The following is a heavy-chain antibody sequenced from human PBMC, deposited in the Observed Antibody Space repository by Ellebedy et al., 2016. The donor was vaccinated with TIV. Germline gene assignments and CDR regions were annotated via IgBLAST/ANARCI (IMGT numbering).Heavy chain of an antibody. J-gene: IGHJ6*03. CDR2: IYYSGST. CDR1: GGSISSGDYY. Sequence: SETLSLTXTVSGGSISSGDYYWSWIRQPPGKGLEWIGYIYYSGSTYYNPSLKSRVTISVDTSKNQFSLKLSSVTAADTAVYYCARACPAAGIYYYYYYYMDVWGKGTTVTVSS. D-gene: IGHD6-13*01. CDR3: ARACPAAGIYYYYYYYMDV. V-gene: IGHV4-30-4*01.